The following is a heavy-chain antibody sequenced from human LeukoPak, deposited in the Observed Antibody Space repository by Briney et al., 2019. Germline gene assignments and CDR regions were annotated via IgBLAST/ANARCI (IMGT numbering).Heavy chain of an antibody. CDR2: ISYDGSDK. Sequence: PGGSLRLSCAASGSSFSTHAMHWVRQAPGKGLEWVGVISYDGSDKYYVDSVKGRFTISRDNCKNTLYLQMNSLRAEDTAVYYCAGAIGYFDYWGQGTLVTVSS. CDR3: AGAIGYFDY. J-gene: IGHJ4*02. CDR1: GSSFSTHA. D-gene: IGHD2-21*01. V-gene: IGHV3-30*03.